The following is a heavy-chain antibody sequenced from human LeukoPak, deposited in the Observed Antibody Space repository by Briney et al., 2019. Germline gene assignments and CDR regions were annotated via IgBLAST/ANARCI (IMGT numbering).Heavy chain of an antibody. D-gene: IGHD1-7*01. CDR3: ARWNYHGFDI. CDR2: MYTSGSA. V-gene: IGHV4-61*09. Sequence: SETLSLTCSVSGDSISSRNYYWGWIRQPAGKGLEWIGHMYTSGSANYNPSLKSRVTMSIDTSKNQFSLKLRSVTAADTAVFYCARWNYHGFDIWGQGTMVTVSS. J-gene: IGHJ3*02. CDR1: GDSISSRNYY.